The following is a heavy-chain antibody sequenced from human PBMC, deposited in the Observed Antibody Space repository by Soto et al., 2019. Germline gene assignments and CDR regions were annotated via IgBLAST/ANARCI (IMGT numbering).Heavy chain of an antibody. CDR1: GFTFSSYA. V-gene: IGHV3-9*01. CDR2: ISWSSGSI. CDR3: AKDISPGYYYMDV. J-gene: IGHJ6*03. Sequence: GGSLRLSCAASGFTFSSYAMSWVRQAPGKGLEWVSGISWSSGSIGYADSVKGRFTISRDNAKNSLYLQMNSLRAEDTALYYCAKDISPGYYYMDVWGKGTTVTVSS.